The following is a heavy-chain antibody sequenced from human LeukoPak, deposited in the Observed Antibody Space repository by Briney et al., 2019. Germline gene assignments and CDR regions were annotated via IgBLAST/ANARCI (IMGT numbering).Heavy chain of an antibody. J-gene: IGHJ4*02. CDR2: ISDTGDST. Sequence: ETLSLTCTVSGGSISSGGYYWSWVRQAPGKGLEWVSGISDTGDSTYYADSVKGRFTISRDNSKNTLYLQMNSLRADDTAVYYCAKDRLGAAAGFFDYWGQGSLVTVSS. D-gene: IGHD6-13*01. CDR3: AKDRLGAAAGFFDY. V-gene: IGHV3-23*01. CDR1: GGSISSGGYY.